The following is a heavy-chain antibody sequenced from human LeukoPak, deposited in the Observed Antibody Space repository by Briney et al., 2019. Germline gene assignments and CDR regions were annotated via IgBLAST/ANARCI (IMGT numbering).Heavy chain of an antibody. Sequence: QAGGSLRLSCAASGFTFSSYGMHWVRQAPGKGLEWVAVISYDGSNKYYADSVKGRFTISRDNSKNTLYLQMNSLRAEDTAVYYCAKVGSPRSSTALDYWGQGTLVTVSS. CDR1: GFTFSSYG. CDR3: AKVGSPRSSTALDY. V-gene: IGHV3-30*18. J-gene: IGHJ4*02. D-gene: IGHD2-2*01. CDR2: ISYDGSNK.